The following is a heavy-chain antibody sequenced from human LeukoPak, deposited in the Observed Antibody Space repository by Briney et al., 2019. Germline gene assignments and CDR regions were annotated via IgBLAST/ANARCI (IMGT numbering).Heavy chain of an antibody. D-gene: IGHD4-17*01. J-gene: IGHJ4*02. CDR2: ISYDGSNK. V-gene: IGHV3-30*03. CDR3: AIDHYGDYGGY. CDR1: GFTFSSYG. Sequence: GRSLRLSCAASGFTFSSYGMHWVRQAPGKGLEWVAVISYDGSNKYYADSVKGRFTISRDNSKNTLYLQMNSLRAEDTAVYYCAIDHYGDYGGYWGQGTLVTVSS.